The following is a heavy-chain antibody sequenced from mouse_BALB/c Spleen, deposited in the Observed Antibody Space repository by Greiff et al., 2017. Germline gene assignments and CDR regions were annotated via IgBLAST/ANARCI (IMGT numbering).Heavy chain of an antibody. CDR2: IWGDGST. Sequence: VQRVESGPGLVAPSQSLSITCTVSGFSLTSYGVNWVRQPPGKGLEWLGMIWGDGSTDYNSALKSRLSISKDNSKSQVFLKMNSLQTDDTARYYCARARILYAMDYWGQGTSVTVSS. J-gene: IGHJ4*01. CDR1: GFSLTSYG. CDR3: ARARILYAMDY. V-gene: IGHV2-6-7*01.